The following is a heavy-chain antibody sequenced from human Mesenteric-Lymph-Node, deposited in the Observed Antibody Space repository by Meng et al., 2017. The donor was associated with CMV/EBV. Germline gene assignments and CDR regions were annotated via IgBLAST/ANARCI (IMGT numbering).Heavy chain of an antibody. D-gene: IGHD2-21*01. V-gene: IGHV3-53*01. CDR1: GFTVSSNY. J-gene: IGHJ4*02. CDR3: ARAPAYCGGDCYSPTFDY. CDR2: IYSGGST. Sequence: GGSLRLSCAASGFTVSSNYMSWVRQAPGKGLEWVSVIYSGGSTYYADSVKGRFTISRDNSKNTLYLQMNSLRAEDTAVYYCARAPAYCGGDCYSPTFDYWGQGTLVTVSS.